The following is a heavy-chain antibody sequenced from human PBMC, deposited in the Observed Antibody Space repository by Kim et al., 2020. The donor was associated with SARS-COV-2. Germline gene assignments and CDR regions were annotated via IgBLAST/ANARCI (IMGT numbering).Heavy chain of an antibody. CDR3: AKERWAGYSYGGTCGY. V-gene: IGHV3-43*01. J-gene: IGHJ4*02. Sequence: SVKGRFTISRDNSKNSRYLKMNSLRTEDTALYYCAKERWAGYSYGGTCGYWGQGTLVTVSS. D-gene: IGHD5-18*01.